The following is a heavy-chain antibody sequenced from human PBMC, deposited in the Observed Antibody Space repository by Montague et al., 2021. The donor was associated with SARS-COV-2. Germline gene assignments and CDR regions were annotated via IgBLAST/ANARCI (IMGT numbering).Heavy chain of an antibody. Sequence: SETLSLTCSVSGGSTSNDYWTWIRQSPGKGLQWFGYIFYTGSTKFNPSLKSRVSMSLDTSKNHFSPRLSAVTAAATARYYCARAQNICFIDNRVNYFDLWGLGALVAVSS. CDR2: IFYTGST. D-gene: IGHD2-15*01. J-gene: IGHJ4*02. V-gene: IGHV4-59*01. CDR3: ARAQNICFIDNRVNYFDL. CDR1: GGSTSNDY.